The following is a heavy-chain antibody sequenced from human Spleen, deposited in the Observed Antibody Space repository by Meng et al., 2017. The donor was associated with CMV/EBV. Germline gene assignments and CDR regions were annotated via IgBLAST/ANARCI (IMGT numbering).Heavy chain of an antibody. CDR1: SGDSY. D-gene: IGHD3-3*01. V-gene: IGHV4-30-4*08. Sequence: SGDSYWSWGRQPPGKGLEWIGYIYYSGSTYYNPSLKSRVSLSVETSKNQFSLKLTSVTAADTAAYYCARGRYYDFWSGYYPTAFDPWGQGTLVTVSS. J-gene: IGHJ5*02. CDR2: IYYSGST. CDR3: ARGRYYDFWSGYYPTAFDP.